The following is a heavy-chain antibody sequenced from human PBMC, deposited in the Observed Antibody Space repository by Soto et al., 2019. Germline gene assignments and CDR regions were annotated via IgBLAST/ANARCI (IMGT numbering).Heavy chain of an antibody. CDR2: MNPNSGNT. D-gene: IGHD2-15*01. Sequence: ASVQVSCKASGYTFTSYDINWVRQATGQGLEWMGWMNPNSGNTGYAQKFQGRVTMTRNTSISTAYMELSSLRSEDTAVYYCARGRGYCSGGSCHNWFDPWGQGTLVTVSS. CDR1: GYTFTSYD. J-gene: IGHJ5*02. V-gene: IGHV1-8*01. CDR3: ARGRGYCSGGSCHNWFDP.